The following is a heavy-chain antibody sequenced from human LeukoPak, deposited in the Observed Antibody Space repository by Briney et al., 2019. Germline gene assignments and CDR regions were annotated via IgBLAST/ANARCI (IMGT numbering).Heavy chain of an antibody. CDR2: ISWNSGSI. CDR3: AKGNYCDLPYYFDY. D-gene: IGHD3-22*01. CDR1: GFTFDDYA. J-gene: IGHJ4*02. Sequence: GRSLRLSCAASGFTFDDYAMHWVRQAPGKGLEWVSGISWNSGSIGYADSVKGRFTISRDNAKNSLYLQMNSLRAEDTALYYCAKGNYCDLPYYFDYWGQGTLVTVSS. V-gene: IGHV3-9*01.